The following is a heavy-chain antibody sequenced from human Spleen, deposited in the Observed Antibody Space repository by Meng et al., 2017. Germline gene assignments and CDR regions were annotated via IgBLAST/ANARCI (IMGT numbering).Heavy chain of an antibody. CDR3: AKGGQQWLKLKSLGVVRY. V-gene: IGHV3-23*01. Sequence: GGSLRLSCAASGFTFSSYAMSWVRQAPGKGLEWVSAISGSGGSTYYADSVKGRFTISRDNSKNTLYLQMNSLRAEDTAVYYCAKGGQQWLKLKSLGVVRYWGQGTLVTVSS. J-gene: IGHJ4*02. D-gene: IGHD6-19*01. CDR2: ISGSGGST. CDR1: GFTFSSYA.